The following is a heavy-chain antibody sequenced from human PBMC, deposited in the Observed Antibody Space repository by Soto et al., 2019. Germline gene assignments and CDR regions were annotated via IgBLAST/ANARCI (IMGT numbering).Heavy chain of an antibody. V-gene: IGHV4-4*07. Sequence: TSETLSLTCTVSGGSISSYYWSWIRQPAGKGLEWIGRIYTSGSTNYNPSLKSRVTMSVDTSKNQFSLKLSSVTAADTAVYYCARHGGITIFGVSLNWFDPWGQGTLVTVSS. CDR1: GGSISSYY. CDR3: ARHGGITIFGVSLNWFDP. CDR2: IYTSGST. D-gene: IGHD3-3*01. J-gene: IGHJ5*02.